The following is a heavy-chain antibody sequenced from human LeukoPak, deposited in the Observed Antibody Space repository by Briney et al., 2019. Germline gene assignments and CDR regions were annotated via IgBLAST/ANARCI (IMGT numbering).Heavy chain of an antibody. V-gene: IGHV5-51*01. D-gene: IGHD3-10*01. CDR2: IYPGDSDT. CDR3: ARTGYHYGSGSHYAFDL. Sequence: KPGESLEISCEASGSTFSNQWSGWVRQMPGKGLEWMGIIYPGDSDTRYSPSFQGQVTISVDKSVTTTYLQWHSLKASDTAMYYCARTGYHYGSGSHYAFDLWGQGTMVTVSS. CDR1: GSTFSNQW. J-gene: IGHJ3*01.